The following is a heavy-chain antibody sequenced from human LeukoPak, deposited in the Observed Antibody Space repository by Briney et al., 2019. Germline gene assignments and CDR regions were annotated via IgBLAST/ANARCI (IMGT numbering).Heavy chain of an antibody. CDR2: IYYSGST. D-gene: IGHD3-10*01. CDR1: GGSISSSSYY. Sequence: SEALSLTCTVSGGSISSSSYYWGWIRQPRGKGGEWIGSIYYSGSTYYNPSLKSRVTISVDTSKNQFSLKLSSVTAADTAVYYCARRGPLWFGGIYYYYMDVWGKGTTVTVSS. V-gene: IGHV4-39*01. J-gene: IGHJ6*03. CDR3: ARRGPLWFGGIYYYYMDV.